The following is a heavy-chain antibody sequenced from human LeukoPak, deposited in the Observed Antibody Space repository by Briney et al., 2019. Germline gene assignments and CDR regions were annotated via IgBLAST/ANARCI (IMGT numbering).Heavy chain of an antibody. Sequence: SVKVSCKASGGTFSSYAISWVRQAPGQGLEWMGRIIPILGIANYAQKFQGRVTITADKSTSTAYMELSSLRSEDTAVYYCAREAAAAGTLDCWGQGTLVTVSS. V-gene: IGHV1-69*04. CDR1: GGTFSSYA. J-gene: IGHJ4*02. CDR3: AREAAAAGTLDC. CDR2: IIPILGIA. D-gene: IGHD6-13*01.